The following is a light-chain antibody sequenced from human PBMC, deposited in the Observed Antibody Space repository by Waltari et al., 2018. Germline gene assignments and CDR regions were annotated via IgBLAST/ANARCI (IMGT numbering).Light chain of an antibody. Sequence: QLVLTQSPSVSASLGASVKLTCTLSSGHSSNVLAWHQQQPGKGPRYLMKVNSDGSHSTGDEIPDRFSGSSSGPERYLTISSLQSDDEANYYCQTGGHGTWVFGGGTKLTVL. J-gene: IGLJ3*02. CDR3: QTGGHGTWV. CDR1: SGHSSNV. V-gene: IGLV4-69*01. CDR2: VNSDGSH.